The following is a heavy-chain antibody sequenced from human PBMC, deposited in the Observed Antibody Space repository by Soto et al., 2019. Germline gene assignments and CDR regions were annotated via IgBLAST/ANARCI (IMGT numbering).Heavy chain of an antibody. V-gene: IGHV1-46*01. Sequence: QVQLVQSGAEVKKPGASVKVSCKASGYTFTSYYMHWVRQAPGQGLEWMGIINPSGGSTSYAQKFQGRVTMTRDTSTSTVYMELSSLRSEDTAVYYCARDLGSIAAANYYYYGMDVWGQGTTVTVSS. J-gene: IGHJ6*02. CDR2: INPSGGST. D-gene: IGHD6-6*01. CDR1: GYTFTSYY. CDR3: ARDLGSIAAANYYYYGMDV.